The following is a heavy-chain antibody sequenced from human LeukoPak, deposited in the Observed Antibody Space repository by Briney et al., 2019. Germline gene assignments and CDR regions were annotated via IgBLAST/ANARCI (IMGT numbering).Heavy chain of an antibody. Sequence: PSETLSLTCAVSGGSISSYYWSWIRQPPGKGLEWIGYFYYSGSTNYNPSLKSRVTISVDTSKNQFSLKLSSVTAADTAVYYCARLTGYDWESSYDYWGQGTLVTVSS. CDR1: GGSISSYY. D-gene: IGHD5-12*01. CDR3: ARLTGYDWESSYDY. CDR2: FYYSGST. V-gene: IGHV4-59*01. J-gene: IGHJ4*02.